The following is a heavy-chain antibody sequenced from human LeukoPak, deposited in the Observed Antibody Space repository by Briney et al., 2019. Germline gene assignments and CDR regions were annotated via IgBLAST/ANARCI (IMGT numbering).Heavy chain of an antibody. CDR2: IGENGRNT. CDR1: GFTFSSHW. D-gene: IGHD3-10*01. Sequence: GGSLRLSCTASGFTFSSHWMHWVRQAPGRGLVWVSRIGENGRNTNYADSVKGRFTISRDNAKSTLYLQMNSLRAEDTAVYYCARDIVIGSGTYLDWGQGTLVTVSS. J-gene: IGHJ4*02. CDR3: ARDIVIGSGTYLD. V-gene: IGHV3-74*01.